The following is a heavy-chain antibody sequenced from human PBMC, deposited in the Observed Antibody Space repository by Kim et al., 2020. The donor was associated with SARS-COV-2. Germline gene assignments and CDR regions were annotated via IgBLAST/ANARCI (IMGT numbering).Heavy chain of an antibody. CDR1: GGSFSGYY. Sequence: SETLSLTCAVYGGSFSGYYWSWIRQPPGKGLEWIGEINHSGSSNYNPSLKSRLTISVDTSKNQFSLKLSSVTAADTAVYYCARGREGIMGDYDILTGYPWTYWYFDFWGRGTLVTVSS. J-gene: IGHJ2*01. CDR2: INHSGSS. V-gene: IGHV4-34*01. CDR3: ARGREGIMGDYDILTGYPWTYWYFDF. D-gene: IGHD3-9*01.